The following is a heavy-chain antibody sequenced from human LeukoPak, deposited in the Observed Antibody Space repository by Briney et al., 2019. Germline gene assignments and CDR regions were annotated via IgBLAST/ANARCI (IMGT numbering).Heavy chain of an antibody. D-gene: IGHD3-9*01. CDR3: ARESLPRLVIYAFDI. J-gene: IGHJ3*02. CDR1: GFTFSSYG. Sequence: PGGSLRLSCAASGFTFSSYGMHWVRQAPGKGLEWVAVIWYDGSNKYYADSVKGRFTISRDNPKNTLYLQMNSLRAEDTAVYYCARESLPRLVIYAFDIWGQGTMVTVSS. V-gene: IGHV3-33*01. CDR2: IWYDGSNK.